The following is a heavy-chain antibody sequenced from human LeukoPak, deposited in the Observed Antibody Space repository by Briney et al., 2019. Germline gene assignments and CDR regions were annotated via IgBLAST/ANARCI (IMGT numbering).Heavy chain of an antibody. CDR2: ISYDGSNK. CDR3: ADNFDY. V-gene: IGHV3-30*03. CDR1: GFTFSNYG. Sequence: GGSLRLSCAASGFTFSNYGMHWVRQAPGKGLEWVAVISYDGSNKYYADSVKGRFTISRDNSKNTLYLQMNSLRAEDTAVYYCADNFDYWGQGTLVTVSS. J-gene: IGHJ4*02.